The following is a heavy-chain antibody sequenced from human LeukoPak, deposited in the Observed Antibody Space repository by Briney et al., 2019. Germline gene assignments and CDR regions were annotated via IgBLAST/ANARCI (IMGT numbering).Heavy chain of an antibody. CDR3: VTDPVGYCSSDGCYSVDY. J-gene: IGHJ4*02. Sequence: ASVKVSCTVSGYTLTELSMHWVRQPPGKGREWMGGFAPEDGETIYARKFQGRVTMTEDTSTDTAYMELSSLRSEDTAIYYCVTDPVGYCSSDGCYSVDYWGQGTLVTVSS. CDR2: FAPEDGET. CDR1: GYTLTELS. V-gene: IGHV1-24*01. D-gene: IGHD2-15*01.